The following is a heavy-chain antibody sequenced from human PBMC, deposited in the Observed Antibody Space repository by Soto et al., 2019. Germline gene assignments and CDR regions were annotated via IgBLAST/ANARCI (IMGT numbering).Heavy chain of an antibody. J-gene: IGHJ2*01. CDR2: IIPIFGTA. CDR1: GGTCSSYD. CDR3: AREGTRWKSLGHWYFDL. D-gene: IGHD1-1*01. Sequence: QVQLVQSGAEFKKPGSSVTVSCKASGGTCSSYDISWVQQAHGQGLELMGGIIPIFGTANYAQKFQGRVTITQDEATRTAYMELSSLRSEDTAVYYCAREGTRWKSLGHWYFDLWGRGSMVTVSS. V-gene: IGHV1-69*01.